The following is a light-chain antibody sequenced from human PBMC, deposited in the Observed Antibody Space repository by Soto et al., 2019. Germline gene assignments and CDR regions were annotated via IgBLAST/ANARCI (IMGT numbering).Light chain of an antibody. CDR1: QTVSTN. V-gene: IGKV3-15*01. CDR2: GAS. CDR3: QQYYYRPPYT. J-gene: IGKJ2*01. Sequence: EIVMTQSLATLAASPGERVTLSCRASQTVSTNLAWYQQKRGQAPRLLIYGASTRATDFPAMFSCSGSGTVFILTKSSLQFIYFRVYYCQQYYYRPPYTFGQGINWRS.